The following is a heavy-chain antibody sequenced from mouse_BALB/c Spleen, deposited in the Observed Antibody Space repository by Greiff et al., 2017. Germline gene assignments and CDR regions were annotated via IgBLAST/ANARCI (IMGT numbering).Heavy chain of an antibody. CDR2: IWAGGST. V-gene: IGHV2-9*02. J-gene: IGHJ3*01. CDR3: ARDLTGTAY. CDR1: GFSLTSYG. Sequence: QVQLKESGPGLVAPSQSLSITCTVSGFSLTSYGVHWVRQPPGKGLEWLGVIWAGGSTNYNSALMSRLSISKDNSKSQVFLKMNSLQTDDTAMYYCARDLTGTAYWGQGTLVTVSA. D-gene: IGHD4-1*01.